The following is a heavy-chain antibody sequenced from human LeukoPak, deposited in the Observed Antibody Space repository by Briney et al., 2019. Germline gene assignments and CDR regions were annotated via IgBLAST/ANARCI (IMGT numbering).Heavy chain of an antibody. CDR3: ARAPGVLGYCSSTSCYAEGSGWFDP. V-gene: IGHV4-61*01. Sequence: SETLSLTCTVSGGSVSSGSYYWSWIRQPPGKGLECIGYIYYSGSTNYNPSLKSRVTISVDTSKNQFSLKLSSVTAADTAVYYCARAPGVLGYCSSTSCYAEGSGWFDPWGQGTLVTVSS. CDR2: IYYSGST. CDR1: GGSVSSGSYY. J-gene: IGHJ5*02. D-gene: IGHD2-2*01.